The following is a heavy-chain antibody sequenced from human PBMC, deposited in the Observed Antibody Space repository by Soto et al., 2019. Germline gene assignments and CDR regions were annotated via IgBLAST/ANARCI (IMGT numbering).Heavy chain of an antibody. D-gene: IGHD4-17*01. J-gene: IGHJ4*02. CDR2: ISYDGSNK. CDR3: ARVSGPISLYANFDY. Sequence: QVQLVESGGGVVQPGRSLRLSCAASGFTFSSYAMHWVRQAPGKGLEWVAVISYDGSNKYYADSVKGRFTISRDNSKNTLYLQMNSLRAEDTAVYYCARVSGPISLYANFDYWGQGTLVTVSS. CDR1: GFTFSSYA. V-gene: IGHV3-30-3*01.